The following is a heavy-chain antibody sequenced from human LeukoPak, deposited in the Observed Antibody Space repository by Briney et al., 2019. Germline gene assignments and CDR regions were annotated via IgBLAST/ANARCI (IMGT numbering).Heavy chain of an antibody. CDR3: ARDTYGPGLIDF. J-gene: IGHJ4*02. CDR1: GFTFSLYA. D-gene: IGHD4-17*01. CDR2: INSGSSDK. Sequence: KAGGSLRLSCAASGFTFSLYAMNWVRQAPGKGLEWVSYINSGSSDKHYTESVRGRFTISRDNAKKTLYLQMNSLRAEDTAVYFCARDTYGPGLIDFWGQGTLVSVSS. V-gene: IGHV3-48*04.